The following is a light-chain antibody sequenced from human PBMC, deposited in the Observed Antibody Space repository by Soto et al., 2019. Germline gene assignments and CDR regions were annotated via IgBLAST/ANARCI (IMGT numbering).Light chain of an antibody. CDR2: DAS. Sequence: IVMTQSPATLSVSPGERATLSCRARRTVSSYVAWYQQKPRQAPRLLIYDASNRATGIPARFSGSGSGTDFTLTISRLEPEDFAVYYCQQYGSPWTFGQGTKVDIK. CDR1: RTVSSY. J-gene: IGKJ1*01. CDR3: QQYGSPWT. V-gene: IGKV3-20*01.